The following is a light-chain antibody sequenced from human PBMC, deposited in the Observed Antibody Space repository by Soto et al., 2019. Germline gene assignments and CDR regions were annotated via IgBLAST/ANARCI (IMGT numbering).Light chain of an antibody. J-gene: IGKJ2*01. CDR1: QSISSY. V-gene: IGKV1-39*01. CDR3: QQSYSTPPT. Sequence: DIQMTQSPSSLSASVGDRVTITCRASQSISSYLNWYQQKPGKAPNLLIYAASSLQSGVPSRFSGSGSGTDFTLTISSLQPEDFATYYCQQSYSTPPTFGQVTTLEIK. CDR2: AAS.